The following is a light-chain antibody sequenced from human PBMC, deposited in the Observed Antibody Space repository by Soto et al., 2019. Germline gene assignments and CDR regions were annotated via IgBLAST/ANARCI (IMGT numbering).Light chain of an antibody. CDR3: SSYAGSPWL. CDR1: DSDIGAYNY. J-gene: IGLJ3*02. CDR2: EVT. Sequence: QSVLTQPSSASGSPGQSVTISCTGTDSDIGAYNYVSWYQQYPGKAPKLMIYEVTKRPSGVPDRISGSKSGNTASLTISGLQTEDEADYYCSSYAGSPWLFGGGTKLTVL. V-gene: IGLV2-8*01.